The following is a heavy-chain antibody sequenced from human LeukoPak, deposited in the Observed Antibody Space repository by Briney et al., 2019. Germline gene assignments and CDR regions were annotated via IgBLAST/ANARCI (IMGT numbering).Heavy chain of an antibody. D-gene: IGHD3-3*01. CDR1: GGSISSYY. V-gene: IGHV4-59*08. J-gene: IGHJ4*02. CDR2: IYYSGST. Sequence: SETLSLTCTVSGGSISSYYWSWIRQPPGKGLEWIGYIYYSGSTNYNPPLKSRVTISVDTSKNQFSLKLSSVTAADTAVYYCARLLDFWSGYYTYYFDYWGQGTLVTVSS. CDR3: ARLLDFWSGYYTYYFDY.